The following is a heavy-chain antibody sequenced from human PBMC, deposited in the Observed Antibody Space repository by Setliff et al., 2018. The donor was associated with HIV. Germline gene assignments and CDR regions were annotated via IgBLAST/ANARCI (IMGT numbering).Heavy chain of an antibody. V-gene: IGHV4-39*01. Sequence: ETLSLTCTVYGGSISSSNFYWVWIRQSPGKGLEWIGSIYYTGTTNYNPSLKSRVTISVETSKVQSSLKLNSVTVVDTAVYFCARLKRDGTYFFDFWGQGTMVTVSS. CDR2: IYYTGTT. J-gene: IGHJ4*03. D-gene: IGHD2-21*01. CDR1: GGSISSSNFY. CDR3: ARLKRDGTYFFDF.